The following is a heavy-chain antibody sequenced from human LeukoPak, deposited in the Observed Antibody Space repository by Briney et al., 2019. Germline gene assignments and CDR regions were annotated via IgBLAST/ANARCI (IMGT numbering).Heavy chain of an antibody. Sequence: GGSLRLSCAASGFTFSGYSMNWVRQGPGKGLEWVSSISSSSTYIYYADSVKGRFTISRDNAKNSLYLQMNSLRAEDTAVYYCARVLGGYDQTPPDYWGQGTLVTVSS. CDR2: ISSSSTYI. J-gene: IGHJ4*02. D-gene: IGHD5-12*01. CDR3: ARVLGGYDQTPPDY. CDR1: GFTFSGYS. V-gene: IGHV3-21*01.